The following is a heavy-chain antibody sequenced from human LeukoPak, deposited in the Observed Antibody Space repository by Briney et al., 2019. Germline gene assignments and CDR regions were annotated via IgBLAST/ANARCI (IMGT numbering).Heavy chain of an antibody. CDR2: IYYSGST. Sequence: PSETLSLTCTVSGGSISSYYWSWIRQPPGKGLEWFGYIYYSGSTNYNPSLTSRVTISVDTSKNQFSLKLSPVTAADTAVYYCARDVLQAFDIWGQGTMVTVSS. D-gene: IGHD2-15*01. CDR1: GGSISSYY. J-gene: IGHJ3*02. CDR3: ARDVLQAFDI. V-gene: IGHV4-59*01.